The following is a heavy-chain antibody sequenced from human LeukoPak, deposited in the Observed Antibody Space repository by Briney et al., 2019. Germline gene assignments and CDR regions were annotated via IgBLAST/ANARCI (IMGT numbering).Heavy chain of an antibody. D-gene: IGHD5-18*01. Sequence: GGSLRLSCAASGFTFSSYSMNWVRQAPGKGLEWVSSISSSSSYIYYADLVKGRFTISRDNAKNSLYLQMNSLRAEDTAVYYCARGETAMVPLGGYWGQGTLVTVSS. CDR1: GFTFSSYS. CDR2: ISSSSSYI. V-gene: IGHV3-21*01. CDR3: ARGETAMVPLGGY. J-gene: IGHJ4*02.